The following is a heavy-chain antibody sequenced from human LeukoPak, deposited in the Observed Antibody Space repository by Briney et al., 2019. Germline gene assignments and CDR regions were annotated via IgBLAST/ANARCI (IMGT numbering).Heavy chain of an antibody. CDR1: GFSLHARGMS. CDR3: ARTSSQLGVGFDY. J-gene: IGHJ4*02. V-gene: IGHV2-70*19. Sequence: SGPALVKPTQTLTLTCSFSGFSLHARGMSVSWVRQPPGKALEWLALIAWDDDKDYSTSLRTRLTISKDTSKNQVVLRMTNMDPVDTATYYCARTSSQLGVGFDYWGQGTLVTVSS. D-gene: IGHD6-6*01. CDR2: IAWDDDK.